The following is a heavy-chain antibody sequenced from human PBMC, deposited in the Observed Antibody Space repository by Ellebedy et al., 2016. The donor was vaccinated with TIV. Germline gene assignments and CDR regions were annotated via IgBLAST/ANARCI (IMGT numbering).Heavy chain of an antibody. CDR3: ARRGGAAVDY. Sequence: MPSETLSLTCTVSGGSLRPYFWIWIRQPPGKGLEWIGYISYSGSTNDNPSLQSRITISVEPSKNHFSLKWSSVTAADTAVYYGARRGGAAVDYWGPGTLVTVSS. CDR2: ISYSGST. CDR1: GGSLRPYF. J-gene: IGHJ4*02. V-gene: IGHV4-59*08. D-gene: IGHD1-26*01.